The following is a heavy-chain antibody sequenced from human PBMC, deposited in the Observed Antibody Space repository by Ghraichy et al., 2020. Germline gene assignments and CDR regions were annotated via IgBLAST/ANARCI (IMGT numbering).Heavy chain of an antibody. D-gene: IGHD2-2*01. CDR3: ARGTRIVVVPAALALFDY. Sequence: ASVKVSCKASGYTFTSYGISWVRQAPGQGLEWMGWISAYNGNTNYAQKLQGRVTMTTDTSTSTAYMELRSLRSDDTAVYYCARGTRIVVVPAALALFDYWGQGTLVTVSS. CDR1: GYTFTSYG. J-gene: IGHJ4*02. CDR2: ISAYNGNT. V-gene: IGHV1-18*04.